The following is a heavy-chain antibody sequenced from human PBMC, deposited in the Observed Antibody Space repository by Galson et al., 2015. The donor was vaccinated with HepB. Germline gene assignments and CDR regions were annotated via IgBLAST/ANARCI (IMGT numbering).Heavy chain of an antibody. V-gene: IGHV1-69*04. CDR2: IIPILGIA. D-gene: IGHD6-19*01. Sequence: SVKVSCKASGGTFSSYATSWVRQAPGQGLEWMGRIIPILGIANYAQKFQGRVTITADKSTSTAYMELSSLGSEDTAVYYCARDAGPGYSSGWYEGYYFDYWGQGTLVTVSS. CDR3: ARDAGPGYSSGWYEGYYFDY. J-gene: IGHJ4*02. CDR1: GGTFSSYA.